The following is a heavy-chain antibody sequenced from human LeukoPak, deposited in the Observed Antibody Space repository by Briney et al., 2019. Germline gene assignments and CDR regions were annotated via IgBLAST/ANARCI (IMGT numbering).Heavy chain of an antibody. CDR2: ISSSSSYI. CDR1: GFTFDDYG. V-gene: IGHV3-21*01. J-gene: IGHJ5*02. CDR3: ARDLTMNSFDP. Sequence: PGGSLRLSCAASGFTFDDYGMNWVRQAPGKGLEWVSSISSSSSYIYYADSVKGRFTISRDNAKNSLYLQMNSLRAEDTAVYYCARDLTMNSFDPWGQGTLVTVSS. D-gene: IGHD3-22*01.